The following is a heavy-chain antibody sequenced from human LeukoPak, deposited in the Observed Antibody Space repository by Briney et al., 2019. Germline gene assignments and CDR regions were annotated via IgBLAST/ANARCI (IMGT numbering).Heavy chain of an antibody. CDR3: AKLPDSSGPPYAFDI. V-gene: IGHV3-23*01. D-gene: IGHD6-19*01. CDR2: ISGSGGST. J-gene: IGHJ3*02. CDR1: GFAFSSYA. Sequence: GGSLRLSCAASGFAFSSYAMSWDRQAPGKGLEWVSAISGSGGSTYYADSVKGRFTISRDNSKNTLYLQMNSLRAEDTAVYYCAKLPDSSGPPYAFDIWGQGTMVTVSS.